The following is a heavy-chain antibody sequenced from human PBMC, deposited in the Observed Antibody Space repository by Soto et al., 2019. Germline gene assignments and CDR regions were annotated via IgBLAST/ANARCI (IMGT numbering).Heavy chain of an antibody. J-gene: IGHJ1*01. V-gene: IGHV3-21*01. CDR3: AREPCGDHRYFQH. Sequence: PVGSLRLSCAASGFTFSSYSMNWVRQAPGKGLEWVSSISSSSSYIYYADSVKGRFTISRDNAKNSLYLQMNSLRAEDTAVYYCAREPCGDHRYFQHWGQGTLVTVSS. CDR1: GFTFSSYS. CDR2: ISSSSSYI. D-gene: IGHD4-17*01.